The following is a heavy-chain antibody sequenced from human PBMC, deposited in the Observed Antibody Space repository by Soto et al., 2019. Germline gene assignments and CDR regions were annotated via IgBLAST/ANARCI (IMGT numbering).Heavy chain of an antibody. V-gene: IGHV1-18*04. J-gene: IGHJ4*02. CDR1: GYTFTSYG. CDR2: ISAYNGNT. CDR3: ARDPSLVGATVIIDY. D-gene: IGHD1-26*01. Sequence: QVQLVQSGAEVKKPGASVKVSCKASGYTFTSYGISWVRQAPGQGLEWMGWISAYNGNTNYAQKLQGRVTMTTDTSTSTAYMELRSPRSDDTAVYYCARDPSLVGATVIIDYWGQGTLVTVSS.